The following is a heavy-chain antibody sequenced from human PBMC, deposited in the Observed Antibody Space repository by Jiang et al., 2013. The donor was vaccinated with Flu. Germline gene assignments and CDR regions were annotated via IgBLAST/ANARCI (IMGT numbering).Heavy chain of an antibody. CDR2: IAPILGVP. J-gene: IGHJ4*02. D-gene: IGHD2-21*01. Sequence: EVKKPGSSVKVSCKASGGSFGIFAFTWVRQAPGQGLEWMGRIAPILGVPNYAQRFQDRVTITADKSTNTVYMELSSLRSGDTALFYCAINMGSTDRFPADGAGFDFWGQGTLVTVSS. CDR1: GGSFGIFA. V-gene: IGHV1-69*04. CDR3: AINMGSTDRFPADGAGFDF.